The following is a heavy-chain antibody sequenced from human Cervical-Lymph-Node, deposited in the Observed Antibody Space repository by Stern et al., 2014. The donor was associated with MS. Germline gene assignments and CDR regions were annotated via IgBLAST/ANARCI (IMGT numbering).Heavy chain of an antibody. CDR3: ARDRGYCSGGSCYSYYYYGMDV. D-gene: IGHD2-15*01. CDR2: IYWGDDK. J-gene: IGHJ6*02. Sequence: QVTLKESGPTLVKPTQTLTLTCTFSGFSLSTSGVGVGWIRQPPGKALEWLALIYWGDDKRYSPSLKSRLTITKDTSKNQVVLTMTNMDPVDTATYYCARDRGYCSGGSCYSYYYYGMDVWGQGTTVTVSS. V-gene: IGHV2-5*02. CDR1: GFSLSTSGVG.